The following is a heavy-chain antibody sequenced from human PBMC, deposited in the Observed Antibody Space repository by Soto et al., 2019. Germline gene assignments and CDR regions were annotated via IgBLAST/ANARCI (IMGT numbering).Heavy chain of an antibody. CDR2: IWRDGSHE. J-gene: IGHJ5*02. CDR3: AKNQGVELVPLATVDWFDP. D-gene: IGHD1-26*01. V-gene: IGHV3-33*06. CDR1: GFTFSSSG. Sequence: GGSLRLSCAASGFTFSSSGMHWVRQAPGKGLEWVAVIWRDGSHENYADSVKGRFTISRDNSKSTVYLELNNLSAEDTAVYHCAKNQGVELVPLATVDWFDPWGQGSVVTVSS.